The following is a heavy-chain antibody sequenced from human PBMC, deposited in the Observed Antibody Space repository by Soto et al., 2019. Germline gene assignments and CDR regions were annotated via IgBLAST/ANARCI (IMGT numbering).Heavy chain of an antibody. CDR3: AREGSSNRYYYYYYMDV. CDR1: GFTFSTYG. J-gene: IGHJ6*03. Sequence: GSLRLSCAASGFTFSTYGMHWVRQAPGKGLEWVAVIWYDGSNKFYADSVKGRFTISRDNSKNTLYLQINSLRAEDTAVYYCAREGSSNRYYYYYYMDVWGKGTTVTVSS. CDR2: IWYDGSNK. D-gene: IGHD4-4*01. V-gene: IGHV3-33*01.